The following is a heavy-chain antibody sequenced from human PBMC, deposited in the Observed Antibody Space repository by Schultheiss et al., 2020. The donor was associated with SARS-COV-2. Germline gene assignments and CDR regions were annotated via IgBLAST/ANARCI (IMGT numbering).Heavy chain of an antibody. CDR3: AREPIVGATTGWFDP. CDR1: GGSISSYY. D-gene: IGHD1-26*01. Sequence: GSLRLSCTVSGGSISSYYWSWIRQPPGKGLEWIGYIYYSGSTNYNPSLKSRVTISVDTSKNQFSLKLSSVTAADTAVYYCAREPIVGATTGWFDPWGQGTLVTVSS. J-gene: IGHJ5*02. V-gene: IGHV4-59*12. CDR2: IYYSGST.